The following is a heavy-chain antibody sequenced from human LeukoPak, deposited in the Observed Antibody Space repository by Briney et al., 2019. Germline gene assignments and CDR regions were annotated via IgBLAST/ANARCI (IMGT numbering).Heavy chain of an antibody. J-gene: IGHJ4*02. CDR1: GFTFSSYA. CDR3: AREGGPYSSSRTFDY. Sequence: GGSLRLSCAASGFTFSSYAMHWVRQAPGKGLEWVAVISYDGSNKYYADSVKGRFTISRDNSKNTLYLQMNSLRAEDTAVYYCAREGGPYSSSRTFDYWGQGTLVTVSS. CDR2: ISYDGSNK. D-gene: IGHD6-13*01. V-gene: IGHV3-30-3*01.